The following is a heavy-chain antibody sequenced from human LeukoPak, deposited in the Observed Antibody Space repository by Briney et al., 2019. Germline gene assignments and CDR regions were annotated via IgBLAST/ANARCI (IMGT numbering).Heavy chain of an antibody. V-gene: IGHV1-8*03. CDR2: MNPNSGNT. D-gene: IGHD1-26*01. CDR3: ARDPGLVVGAPTHSFDY. J-gene: IGHJ4*02. Sequence: ASVKVSCKASGYTFTSYDINWVRQATGQGLEWMGWMNPNSGNTGYAQKFQGRVTITRNASISTAYMELSSLRSEDTAVYYCARDPGLVVGAPTHSFDYWGQGTLVTVSS. CDR1: GYTFTSYD.